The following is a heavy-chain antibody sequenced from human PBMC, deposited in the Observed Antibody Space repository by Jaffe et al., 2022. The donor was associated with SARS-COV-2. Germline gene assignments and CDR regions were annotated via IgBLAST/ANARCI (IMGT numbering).Heavy chain of an antibody. Sequence: QVQLVQSGAEVKEPGASVRISCKASGYTFRSYGIHWVRQAPGQSLEWVGWIRAGNGDTQYSPRFEGRLTVSRDTSASTAYMEMSSLRSEDTAVYYCARDEDVWGKGTTVTVSS. CDR1: GYTFRSYG. V-gene: IGHV1-3*01. CDR2: IRAGNGDT. CDR3: ARDEDV. J-gene: IGHJ6*03.